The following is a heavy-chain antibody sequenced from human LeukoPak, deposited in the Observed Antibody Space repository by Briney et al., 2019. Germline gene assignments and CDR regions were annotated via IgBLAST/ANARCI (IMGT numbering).Heavy chain of an antibody. D-gene: IGHD1-26*01. J-gene: IGHJ4*02. CDR2: IYYSGST. Sequence: GSLRLSCAASGFTFSSYGMHWVRQPPGKGLEWIGSIYYSGSTNYNPSLKSRVTISVDTSKNQFSLQLNSVTPEDTALYYCARAQAYSGRIFDYWGQGTLVTVSS. CDR1: GFTFSSYG. V-gene: IGHV4-59*12. CDR3: ARAQAYSGRIFDY.